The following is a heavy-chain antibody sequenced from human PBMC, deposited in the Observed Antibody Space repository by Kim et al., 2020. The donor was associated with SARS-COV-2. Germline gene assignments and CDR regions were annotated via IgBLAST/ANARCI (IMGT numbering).Heavy chain of an antibody. D-gene: IGHD2-2*02. Sequence: SETLSLTCTVSGASISSTDYYWGWIRQPPGKGLEWIGSLYYSGSTYFNPSLKSRVSISVDTSKNQFSLNVNSVAAADTAVYYCARLIYTSAWAVKYYFD. J-gene: IGHJ4*01. V-gene: IGHV4-39*01. CDR3: ARLIYTSAWAVKYYFD. CDR1: GASISSTDYY. CDR2: LYYSGST.